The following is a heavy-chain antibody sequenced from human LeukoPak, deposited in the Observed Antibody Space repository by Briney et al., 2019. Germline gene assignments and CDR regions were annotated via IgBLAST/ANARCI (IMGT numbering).Heavy chain of an antibody. CDR1: GYTFTGYY. J-gene: IGHJ4*02. CDR2: INPNSGGT. CDR3: ARDSSGWYYFDY. V-gene: IGHV1-2*02. D-gene: IGHD6-19*01. Sequence: ASVKVSCTASGYTFTGYYMHRVRQAPGQGLEWMGWINPNSGGTNYAQKFQGRVTMTRDTSISTAYMELSRLRSDDTAVYYCARDSSGWYYFDYWGQGTLVTVSS.